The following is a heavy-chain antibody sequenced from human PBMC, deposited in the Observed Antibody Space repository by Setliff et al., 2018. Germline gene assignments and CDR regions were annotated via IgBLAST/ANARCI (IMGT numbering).Heavy chain of an antibody. V-gene: IGHV3-7*01. CDR2: INPDGSER. D-gene: IGHD3-10*01. Sequence: PGGSLRLSCAVSGFTFSNHWMTWVRQAPGKGLEWVANINPDGSERYSVDSVRGRFTISRDNAKTSLYLQMNSLRVEDTAVYYCFTGRGYGGQGTQVTV. J-gene: IGHJ4*02. CDR3: FTGRGY. CDR1: GFTFSNHW.